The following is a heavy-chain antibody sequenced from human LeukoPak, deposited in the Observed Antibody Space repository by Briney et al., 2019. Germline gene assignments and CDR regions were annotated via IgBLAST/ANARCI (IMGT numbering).Heavy chain of an antibody. J-gene: IGHJ4*02. V-gene: IGHV3-30*18. Sequence: PGGSLRLSCAASGFTFSSYGMHWVRQAPGKGLEWVAVISYDGSNKYYADSVKGRFTISRDNSKNTLYLQMNSLRAEDMAVYYCAKDPGNLSHYFDYWGQGTLVTVSS. CDR3: AKDPGNLSHYFDY. CDR1: GFTFSSYG. CDR2: ISYDGSNK. D-gene: IGHD1-26*01.